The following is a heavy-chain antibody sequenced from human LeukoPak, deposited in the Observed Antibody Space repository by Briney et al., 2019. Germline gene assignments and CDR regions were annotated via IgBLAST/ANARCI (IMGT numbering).Heavy chain of an antibody. CDR1: GFPFSSYA. J-gene: IGHJ4*02. CDR2: ISYDGSNK. D-gene: IGHD4-17*01. CDR3: ARDSVKDYGDYGGSFDY. Sequence: GGSLRLSCAASGFPFSSYAMPWVRQAPGKGLEWVAVISYDGSNKYYADSVKGRFTISRDNSKNTLYLQMNSLRAEDTAVYYCARDSVKDYGDYGGSFDYWGQGTLVTVSS. V-gene: IGHV3-30*04.